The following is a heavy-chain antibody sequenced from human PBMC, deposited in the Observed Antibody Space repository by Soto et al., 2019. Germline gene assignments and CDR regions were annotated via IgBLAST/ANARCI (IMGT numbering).Heavy chain of an antibody. CDR2: ISSRSSTI. J-gene: IGHJ6*03. Sequence: PGGSLRLSCAASGFTFSSYSMNWVRQAPGKGLEWVSYISSRSSTIYYADSVKGRFTISRDNAMNSLYLQMNSLRAEDTAVYYCARLGYCSSTSCYLAAWDYYYYMEVWGKGTTVTVSS. D-gene: IGHD2-2*01. CDR1: GFTFSSYS. V-gene: IGHV3-48*01. CDR3: ARLGYCSSTSCYLAAWDYYYYMEV.